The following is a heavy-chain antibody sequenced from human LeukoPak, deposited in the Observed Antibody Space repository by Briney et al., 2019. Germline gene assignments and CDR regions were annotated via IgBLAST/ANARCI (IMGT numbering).Heavy chain of an antibody. J-gene: IGHJ5*02. CDR2: INPKSGDT. CDR3: ARDFVYGSGSFLSSGNWFDP. Sequence: ASVKVSCKASGYTFTDYYMHWVRQAPGQGREWRGWINPKSGDTNYAQKLQGRVTMTRDTSISTAYMELSRLRSDDTALFYCARDFVYGSGSFLSSGNWFDPWGQGTLVTVSS. V-gene: IGHV1-2*02. D-gene: IGHD3-10*01. CDR1: GYTFTDYY.